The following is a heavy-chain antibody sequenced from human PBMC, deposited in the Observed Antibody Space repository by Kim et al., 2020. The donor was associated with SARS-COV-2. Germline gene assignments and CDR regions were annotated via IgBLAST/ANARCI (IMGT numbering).Heavy chain of an antibody. J-gene: IGHJ4*02. CDR3: ARDFGSGDDY. V-gene: IGHV3-21*01. D-gene: IGHD3-10*01. CDR1: GFSFSTYN. Sequence: GGFLRLSCAASGFSFSTYNMNWVRQAPGKGLEWVSSISTSRSYIYYADSLKGRFTISRDNAKNSLYLQMNSLRAEDTAIYYCARDFGSGDDYWGQGTLVTVSS. CDR2: ISTSRSYI.